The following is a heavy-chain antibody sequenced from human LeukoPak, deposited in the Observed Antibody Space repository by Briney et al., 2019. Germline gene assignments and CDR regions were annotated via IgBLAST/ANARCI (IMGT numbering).Heavy chain of an antibody. V-gene: IGHV3-33*06. CDR3: AKEAGSSWYFFDC. CDR1: GFTFSTFG. Sequence: GGSLRLSCAASGFTFSTFGMHWVRQAPGKGLEWVAVIWYDGSNEYYADSVKGRFTISRDNSKDTLYLQMSSLRAEDTAVYYCAKEAGSSWYFFDCWGQGTLVTVSS. CDR2: IWYDGSNE. D-gene: IGHD6-13*01. J-gene: IGHJ4*02.